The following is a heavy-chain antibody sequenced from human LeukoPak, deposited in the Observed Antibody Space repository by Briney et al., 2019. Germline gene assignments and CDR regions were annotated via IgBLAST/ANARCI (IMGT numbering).Heavy chain of an antibody. D-gene: IGHD3-3*01. CDR3: ARDLGRGDYDFWSGSKY. CDR1: GYTFTSYG. V-gene: IGHV1-18*01. Sequence: ASVKVSCRASGYTFTSYGISWVRQAPGQGLEWMGWISAYNGNTNYARKLQGRVTMTTDTSTSTAYMELRSLRSDDTAAYYCARDLGRGDYDFWSGSKYWGQGTLVTVSS. J-gene: IGHJ4*02. CDR2: ISAYNGNT.